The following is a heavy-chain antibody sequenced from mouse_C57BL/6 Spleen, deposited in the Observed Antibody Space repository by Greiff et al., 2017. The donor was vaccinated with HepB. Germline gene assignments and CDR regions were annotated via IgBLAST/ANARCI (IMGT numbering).Heavy chain of an antibody. V-gene: IGHV1-50*01. CDR3: APQGSYFDY. CDR2: IDPSDSYT. CDR1: GYTFTSYW. Sequence: QVQLQQSGAELVKPGASVKLSCKASGYTFTSYWMQWVKQRPGQGLEWIGEIDPSDSYTNYNQKFKGKATLTVDTSSSTAYMQLSSLTSEDSAVYYCAPQGSYFDYWGQGTTLTVSS. J-gene: IGHJ2*01.